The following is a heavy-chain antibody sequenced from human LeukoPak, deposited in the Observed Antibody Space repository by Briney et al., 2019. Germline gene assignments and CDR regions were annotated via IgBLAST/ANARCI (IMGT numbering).Heavy chain of an antibody. J-gene: IGHJ5*02. D-gene: IGHD3-10*01. Sequence: SETLSLTCTVSGGSISPYFWSWFRQPPGKGWEWIGYISYTGSTIYSPSLKRRVTISVDTSKNQFSLQLTSVTAADTAVYYCAGDDYRGVTNFDPWGQGTLVTVSS. CDR1: GGSISPYF. V-gene: IGHV4-59*13. CDR2: ISYTGST. CDR3: AGDDYRGVTNFDP.